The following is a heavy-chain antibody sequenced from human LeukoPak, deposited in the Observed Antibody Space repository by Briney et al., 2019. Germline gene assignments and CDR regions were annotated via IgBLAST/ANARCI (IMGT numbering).Heavy chain of an antibody. J-gene: IGHJ4*02. CDR1: GYTFTSYG. D-gene: IGHD4-17*01. Sequence: ASVKVSCKASGYTFTSYGISWVRPAPGQGLEWMGWISAYNGNTNYAQKLQGRVTMTTDTSTSTAYMELRSLRSDDTAVYYCARDLYGDYVVGYWGQGTLVTVSS. CDR3: ARDLYGDYVVGY. V-gene: IGHV1-18*01. CDR2: ISAYNGNT.